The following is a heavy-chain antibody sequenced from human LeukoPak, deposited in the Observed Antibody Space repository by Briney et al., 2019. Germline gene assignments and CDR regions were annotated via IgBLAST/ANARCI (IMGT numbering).Heavy chain of an antibody. CDR2: IYSGGST. Sequence: PGGSLRLSCEASGFTFNSYAMSWVRQAPGKGLEWVSVIYSGGSTYYADSVKGRFTISRDNSKNTLYLQMNSLRAEDTAVYYCARDYGATVTFDYWGQGTLVTVSS. CDR3: ARDYGATVTFDY. D-gene: IGHD4-17*01. J-gene: IGHJ4*02. CDR1: GFTFNSYA. V-gene: IGHV3-66*01.